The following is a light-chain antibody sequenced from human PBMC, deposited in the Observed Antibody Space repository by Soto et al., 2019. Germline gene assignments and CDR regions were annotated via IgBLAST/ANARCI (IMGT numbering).Light chain of an antibody. Sequence: QSALAQPASVSGSPGQSITIPCAGTMRDVGAYNLVSWYQQHPGRVPQLIIYEVRNRPSGISFRFSGSKSGNTASLTISGLQAEDEADYYCSSFTSKSTLIFGGGTKVTVL. CDR1: MRDVGAYNL. V-gene: IGLV2-14*01. J-gene: IGLJ2*01. CDR2: EVR. CDR3: SSFTSKSTLI.